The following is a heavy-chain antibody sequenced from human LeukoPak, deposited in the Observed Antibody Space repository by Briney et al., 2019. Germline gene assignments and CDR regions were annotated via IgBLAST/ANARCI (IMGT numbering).Heavy chain of an antibody. CDR3: ARGGSSVLREGMDV. CDR1: GATFSSYA. CDR2: IIPIFGIA. D-gene: IGHD3-10*01. V-gene: IGHV1-69*04. J-gene: IGHJ6*02. Sequence: SVKVSCKASGATFSSYAISWVRQAPGQGLEWMGRIIPIFGIANYAQKFQGRVTITADKSTSTAYMELSSLRSEDTAVYYCARGGSSVLREGMDVWGQGTTVTVSS.